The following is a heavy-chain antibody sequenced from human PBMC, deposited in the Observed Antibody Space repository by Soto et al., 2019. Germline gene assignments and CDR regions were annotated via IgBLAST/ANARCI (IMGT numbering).Heavy chain of an antibody. D-gene: IGHD2-15*01. CDR1: GFIFSDYV. CDR3: ARKNVVVLGNYGFL. J-gene: IGHJ4*02. Sequence: PGGSLRLSCAASGFIFSDYVMSWVRQAPGKGLEWVSSISDSGDSKYSADSVKGRFTISRDNSKNTLYLQMNSLRAEDTAVYYCARKNVVVLGNYGFLWGQGTLVTVSS. V-gene: IGHV3-23*01. CDR2: ISDSGDSK.